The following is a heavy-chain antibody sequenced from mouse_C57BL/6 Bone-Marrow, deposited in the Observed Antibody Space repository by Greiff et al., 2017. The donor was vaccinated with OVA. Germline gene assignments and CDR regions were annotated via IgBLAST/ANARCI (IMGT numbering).Heavy chain of an antibody. Sequence: VQLQQPGAELVMPGASVKLSCKASGYTFTSYWMHWVKQRPGQGLEWIGEIDPSDSYTNYNQKFKGKSTLTVDNSSSTAYMQLSSLTSEDSAVYYCAVIYYLPFDYWGQGTTLTVSS. V-gene: IGHV1-69*01. CDR2: IDPSDSYT. CDR3: AVIYYLPFDY. J-gene: IGHJ2*01. CDR1: GYTFTSYW. D-gene: IGHD1-1*01.